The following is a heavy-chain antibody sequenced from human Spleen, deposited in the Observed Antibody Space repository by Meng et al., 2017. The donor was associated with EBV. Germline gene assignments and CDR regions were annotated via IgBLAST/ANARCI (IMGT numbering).Heavy chain of an antibody. CDR1: GGSISGQY. CDR2: IYYSGST. D-gene: IGHD3-10*01. J-gene: IGHJ4*02. V-gene: IGHV4-59*11. Sequence: HVHLQEPGPGLVRPWVTLYSNCTVLGGSISGQYWSWIRQPPGKGLEWIGYIYYSGSTNYNPSFKSRVTISVDTSKNQFSLRLRSLTASDTAVYYCASDRGQNYYWGPGTLVTVSS. CDR3: ASDRGQNYY.